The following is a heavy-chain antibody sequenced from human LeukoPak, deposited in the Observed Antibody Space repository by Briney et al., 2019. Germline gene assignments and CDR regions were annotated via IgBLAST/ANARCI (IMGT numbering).Heavy chain of an antibody. CDR2: IRYDGSNK. Sequence: GGSLRLSCAASGFTFSSYGMHWVRQAPGKGLEWVAFIRYDGSNKYYADSVKGRFTTSRDNSKNTLYLQMNSLRAEDTAVYYCAKDRGGSMVRGGYFDYWGQGTLVTVSS. V-gene: IGHV3-30*02. D-gene: IGHD3-10*01. CDR3: AKDRGGSMVRGGYFDY. J-gene: IGHJ4*02. CDR1: GFTFSSYG.